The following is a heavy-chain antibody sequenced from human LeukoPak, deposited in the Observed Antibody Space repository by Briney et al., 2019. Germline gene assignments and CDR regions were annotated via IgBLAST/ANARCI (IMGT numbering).Heavy chain of an antibody. CDR2: ISWNSGSI. J-gene: IGHJ4*02. CDR3: AKAPDSSPITFDY. D-gene: IGHD6-13*01. Sequence: GRSLRLSCAASGFTFDDYAMHWVRQAPGKGLEWVSGISWNSGSIGYADSVKGRFTISRDNAKNSLYLQMNSLRAEDTALYYCAKAPDSSPITFDYWGQGTLVTVSS. V-gene: IGHV3-9*01. CDR1: GFTFDDYA.